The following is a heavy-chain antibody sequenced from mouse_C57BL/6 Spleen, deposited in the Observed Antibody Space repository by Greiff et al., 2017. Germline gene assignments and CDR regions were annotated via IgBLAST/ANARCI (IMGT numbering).Heavy chain of an antibody. CDR1: GYTFTSYG. J-gene: IGHJ2*01. D-gene: IGHD3-2*02. CDR2: IYPRSGNT. V-gene: IGHV1-81*01. Sequence: VQLQQSGAELARPGASVKLSCKASGYTFTSYGMSWVKQRTGQGLEWIGEIYPRSGNTYYNEKFKGKATLTADKSSSTAYMELRSLTSEDSAVYFCARCDPDSSGYVDYWGQGTTRTVSS. CDR3: ARCDPDSSGYVDY.